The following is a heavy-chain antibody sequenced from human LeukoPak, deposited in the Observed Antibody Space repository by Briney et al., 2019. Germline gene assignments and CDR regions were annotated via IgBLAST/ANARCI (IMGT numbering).Heavy chain of an antibody. D-gene: IGHD2-2*01. CDR2: INPNNGGT. CDR3: ARDRSVGVPGAAGYY. J-gene: IGHJ4*02. CDR1: GYIFTGYY. V-gene: IGHV1-2*02. Sequence: GASVKVSCKASGYIFTGYYIHWVRQAPGQGLEWMGWINPNNGGTKYAQKFQGRVTMTWDTSIGTAYMELSRVTSDDTAVYYCARDRSVGVPGAAGYYWGQGTLVTVSS.